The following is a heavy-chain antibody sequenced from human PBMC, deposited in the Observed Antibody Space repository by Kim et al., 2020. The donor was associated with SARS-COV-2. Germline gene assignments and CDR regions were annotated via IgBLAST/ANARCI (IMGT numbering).Heavy chain of an antibody. V-gene: IGHV4-34*01. D-gene: IGHD3-22*01. CDR1: GGSFSGYY. CDR2: INHSGST. Sequence: SETLSLTCAVSGGSFSGYYWSWIRQPPGKGLEWIGEINHSGSTDYNSSFKSRVTISVDTSKNQFSLKLSSVTAADTAVYYCARGVGLITLLVVVIPLQTYYFDFWGQGTMVTVSS. CDR3: ARGVGLITLLVVVIPLQTYYFDF. J-gene: IGHJ4*02.